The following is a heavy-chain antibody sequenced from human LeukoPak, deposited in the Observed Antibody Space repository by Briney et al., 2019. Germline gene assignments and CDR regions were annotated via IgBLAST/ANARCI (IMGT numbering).Heavy chain of an antibody. V-gene: IGHV2-5*02. J-gene: IGHJ4*02. CDR2: IYWDDDK. Sequence: SGPTLVNPTQTLTLTCTFSGFSLSTNGVGVGWIRQPPGKALEWLALIYWDDDKRYSPSLKSRVTITKDTSKNQVVLTMTNMDPVDTATYYCAHRFITAADNSFDYWGQGTLVTVSS. D-gene: IGHD6-25*01. CDR1: GFSLSTNGVG. CDR3: AHRFITAADNSFDY.